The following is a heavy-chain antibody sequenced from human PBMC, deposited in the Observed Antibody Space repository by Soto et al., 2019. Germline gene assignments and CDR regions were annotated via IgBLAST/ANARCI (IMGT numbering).Heavy chain of an antibody. D-gene: IGHD5-12*01. CDR3: ARDLGDGYNYVPVY. V-gene: IGHV4-59*01. CDR1: GGSISSYY. J-gene: IGHJ4*02. CDR2: IYYSGST. Sequence: SETLSLTCTVSGGSISSYYWGWIRQPPGKGLEWIGYIYYSGSTNYNPSLKSRVTISVDTSKNQFSLKLSSVTAADTAVYYCARDLGDGYNYVPVYWGQRTMVTVSS.